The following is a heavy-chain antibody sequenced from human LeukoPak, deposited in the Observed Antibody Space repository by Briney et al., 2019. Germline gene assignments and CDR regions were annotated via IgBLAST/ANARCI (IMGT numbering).Heavy chain of an antibody. V-gene: IGHV3-53*01. J-gene: IGHJ6*02. D-gene: IGHD3-10*01. CDR3: AKEVYGSGSYRIGYGMDV. Sequence: GGSLRLSCAASGFNVSSNYMSWVRQAPGKGLEWVSVIYSGEKTQYADSVKGRFTISRHNSKNTLYLQMNSLRAEDTAVYYCAKEVYGSGSYRIGYGMDVWGQGTTVTVSS. CDR2: IYSGEKT. CDR1: GFNVSSNY.